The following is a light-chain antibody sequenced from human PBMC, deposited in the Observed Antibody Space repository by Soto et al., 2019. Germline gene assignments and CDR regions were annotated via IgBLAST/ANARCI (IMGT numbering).Light chain of an antibody. CDR3: QQYKNWPRT. CDR2: GAS. J-gene: IGKJ1*01. CDR1: PSVSNS. V-gene: IGKV3-15*01. Sequence: ESVLTQSPATLSLSPGERATLSCRASPSVSNSLAWYQQKPGQAPRLLIYGASTRATDMPGTFSGRGSGTEFTLTISSLQSEDFAVYYCQQYKNWPRTFGQGTKVEIK.